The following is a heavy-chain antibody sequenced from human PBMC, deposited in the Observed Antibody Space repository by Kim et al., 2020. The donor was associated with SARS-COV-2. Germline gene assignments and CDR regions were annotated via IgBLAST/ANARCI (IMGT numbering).Heavy chain of an antibody. D-gene: IGHD5-12*01. CDR3: ASLMIVATGGMDV. Sequence: SETLSLTCTVSGGSISSSSYYWGWIRQPPGKGLEWIGSIYYSGSTYYNPSLKSRVTISVDTSKNQFSLKLSSVTAADTAVYYCASLMIVATGGMDVWGQGTTVTVSS. CDR1: GGSISSSSYY. J-gene: IGHJ6*02. V-gene: IGHV4-39*01. CDR2: IYYSGST.